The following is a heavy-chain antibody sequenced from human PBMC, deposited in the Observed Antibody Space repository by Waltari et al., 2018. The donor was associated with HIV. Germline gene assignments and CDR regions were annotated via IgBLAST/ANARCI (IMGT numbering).Heavy chain of an antibody. Sequence: QVQMVQSGSELRNPGASVKVSCQASGYTSPTYSTTWVRQAPGQGLEWMGWINTNTGNPTYAHGVTGRFVFSLDTSVSTAYLQISSLKAEDTAVYYCARDLGRDGYGYWCQGTLVTVSS. CDR3: ARDLGRDGYGY. D-gene: IGHD5-12*01. V-gene: IGHV7-4-1*02. J-gene: IGHJ4*02. CDR2: INTNTGNP. CDR1: GYTSPTYS.